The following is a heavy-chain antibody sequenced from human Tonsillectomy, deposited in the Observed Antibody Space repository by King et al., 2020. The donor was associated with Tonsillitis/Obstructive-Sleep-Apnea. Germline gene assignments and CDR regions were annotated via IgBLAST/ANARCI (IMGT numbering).Heavy chain of an antibody. D-gene: IGHD5-12*01. V-gene: IGHV3-30*04. J-gene: IGHJ4*02. Sequence: VQLVESGGGVVQPGRSLRLSCAASGFTFSSYAMHWVRQAPGKGLEWVAVISYDGSNKYYADSVKGRFTISRDNSKNTLYLQMNSLRAEDTAVYYCARDQEYSGYCFDYWGQGTLVTVSS. CDR3: ARDQEYSGYCFDY. CDR1: GFTFSSYA. CDR2: ISYDGSNK.